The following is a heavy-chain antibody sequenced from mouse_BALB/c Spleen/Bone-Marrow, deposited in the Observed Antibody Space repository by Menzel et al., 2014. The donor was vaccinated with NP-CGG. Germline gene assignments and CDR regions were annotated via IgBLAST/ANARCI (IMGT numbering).Heavy chain of an antibody. CDR2: FYPGSGSI. CDR3: ARHEGGGYFDY. J-gene: IGHJ2*01. CDR1: GYTFTEYV. D-gene: IGHD1-1*02. Sequence: VKLMESGAGLVKPGASVKLSCKASGYTFTEYVIHWVKQRSGQGLEWIGWFYPGSGSIKYNEKFKDKVTLTADKSSSTVYMELSRLTSEDSAVYFCARHEGGGYFDYWGQGTTLTVSS. V-gene: IGHV1-62-2*01.